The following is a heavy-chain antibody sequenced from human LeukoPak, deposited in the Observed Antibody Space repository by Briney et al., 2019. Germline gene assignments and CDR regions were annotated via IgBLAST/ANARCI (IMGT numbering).Heavy chain of an antibody. V-gene: IGHV4-4*07. CDR1: GGSISSYY. Sequence: SETLSLTCTVSGGSISSYYWSWLRQPAGKGLEGIGRIYTSGSTNYNPALKSRVTMSVDTSKNQFSLKLSSVTAADTAVYYCAREAYYDFWSGTYYYYYMDVWGKGTTVTVSS. CDR2: IYTSGST. D-gene: IGHD3-3*01. CDR3: AREAYYDFWSGTYYYYYMDV. J-gene: IGHJ6*03.